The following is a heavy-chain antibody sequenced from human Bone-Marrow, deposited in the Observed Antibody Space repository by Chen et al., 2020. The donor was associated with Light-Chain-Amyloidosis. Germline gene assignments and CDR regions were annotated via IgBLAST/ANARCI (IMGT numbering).Heavy chain of an antibody. D-gene: IGHD3-10*01. CDR3: AKGNYGSGSYFDY. J-gene: IGHJ4*02. CDR2: ISYDGSNK. Sequence: QVQLVESGGGVVQPGRSLRLSCAASGFTFSSYGMHWVRQAPGKGLEWVAVISYDGSNKDYADSVKGRFTISRDNSKNTLYLQMNSLRAEDTAVYYCAKGNYGSGSYFDYWGQGTLVTVSS. V-gene: IGHV3-30*18. CDR1: GFTFSSYG.